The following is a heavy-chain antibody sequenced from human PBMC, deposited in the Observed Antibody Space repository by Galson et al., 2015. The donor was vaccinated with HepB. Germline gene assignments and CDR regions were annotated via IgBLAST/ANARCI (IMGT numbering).Heavy chain of an antibody. CDR2: ISYDGSNK. CDR3: ARDGIAGEYGMDV. J-gene: IGHJ6*02. V-gene: IGHV3-30*04. Sequence: SLRLSCAASGFTFSSYAMHWVRQAPGKGLEWVAVISYDGSNKYYADSVKGRFTISRDNSKNTLYLQMNSLRAEDTAVYYCARDGIAGEYGMDVWGQGTTVTVSS. D-gene: IGHD6-13*01. CDR1: GFTFSSYA.